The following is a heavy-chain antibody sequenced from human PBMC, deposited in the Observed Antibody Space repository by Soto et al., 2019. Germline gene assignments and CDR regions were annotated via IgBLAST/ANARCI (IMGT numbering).Heavy chain of an antibody. V-gene: IGHV3-11*06. CDR3: ARGGPVVPAAKSWFEP. J-gene: IGHJ5*02. D-gene: IGHD2-2*01. Sequence: GGSLRLSCAASGFTFSDYYMTCIRQAPGKGLKWVSYISTGSSYTNYAESVQGRFIISRDNANNSLYIQMNSLRAEETAVYYCARGGPVVPAAKSWFEPWGQGTMVTVSS. CDR1: GFTFSDYY. CDR2: ISTGSSYT.